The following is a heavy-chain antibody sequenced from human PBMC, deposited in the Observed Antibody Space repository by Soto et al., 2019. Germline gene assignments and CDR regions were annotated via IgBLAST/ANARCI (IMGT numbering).Heavy chain of an antibody. J-gene: IGHJ6*02. V-gene: IGHV5-51*01. CDR3: GGGYCGGDCYSRGHYYYGMDV. CDR2: IYPGDSDT. D-gene: IGHD2-21*02. CDR1: GYSFTSYW. Sequence: RGESLKISCKGSGYSFTSYWIGWVRQMPGKGLEWMGIIYPGDSDTRYSPSFQGQVTISADKSISTAYLQWSSLKASDTAMYYCGGGYCGGDCYSRGHYYYGMDVWGQGTTVTVS.